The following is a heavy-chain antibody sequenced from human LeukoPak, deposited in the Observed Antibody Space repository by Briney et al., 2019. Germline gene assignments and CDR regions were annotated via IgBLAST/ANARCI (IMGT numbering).Heavy chain of an antibody. CDR3: ARDQDDSSGYYWEVAFDI. D-gene: IGHD3-22*01. J-gene: IGHJ3*02. Sequence: SVKVSCKASGGTFSSYAISWVRQAPGQGLEWMGRIIPILGTANYAQKFQGRVTITTDESTSTAYMELSSLRSEDTAVYYCARDQDDSSGYYWEVAFDIWGQGTMVTVSS. CDR2: IIPILGTA. V-gene: IGHV1-69*11. CDR1: GGTFSSYA.